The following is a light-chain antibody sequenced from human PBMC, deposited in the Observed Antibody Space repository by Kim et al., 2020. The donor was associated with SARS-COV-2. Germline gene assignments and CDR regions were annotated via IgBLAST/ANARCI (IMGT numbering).Light chain of an antibody. V-gene: IGKV3-15*01. Sequence: VYPGEKAPLSCRASQSVSSNLAWYQQKPGQAPRLRIYGASTRATGIPARVSGSGSGTEFTLTISSLQSEDFAVYYCQQYNNWPPTFAQGTKVDIK. CDR1: QSVSSN. CDR3: QQYNNWPPT. J-gene: IGKJ1*01. CDR2: GAS.